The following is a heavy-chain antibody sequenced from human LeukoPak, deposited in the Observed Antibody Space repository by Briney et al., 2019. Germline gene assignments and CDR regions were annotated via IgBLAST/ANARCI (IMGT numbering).Heavy chain of an antibody. CDR2: IYYSGST. V-gene: IGHV4-59*01. Sequence: SETLSLTCTVSGGSISSYYWSWIRQPPGKGLEWIGYIYYSGSTNYNPSLKSRVTISVDTSKNQFSLKLSSVTAADTAVYYCARRGYCSSTSCYGPYGMDVWGQGTTVTVSS. D-gene: IGHD2-2*01. CDR3: ARRGYCSSTSCYGPYGMDV. CDR1: GGSISSYY. J-gene: IGHJ6*02.